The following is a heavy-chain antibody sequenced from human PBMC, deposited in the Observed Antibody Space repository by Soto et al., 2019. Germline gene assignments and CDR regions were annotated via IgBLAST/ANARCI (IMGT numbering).Heavy chain of an antibody. J-gene: IGHJ4*02. Sequence: VVSLRLSCAASGFTFSSYGMHWVRQAPGKGLEWVAVISYDGSNKYYADSVKGRFTISRDNSKNTLYLQMNSLRAEDTAVYYCAKDWSSPTTVTTKDGDYFDYWRQGTLVTVSS. V-gene: IGHV3-30*18. CDR2: ISYDGSNK. CDR1: GFTFSSYG. D-gene: IGHD4-17*01. CDR3: AKDWSSPTTVTTKDGDYFDY.